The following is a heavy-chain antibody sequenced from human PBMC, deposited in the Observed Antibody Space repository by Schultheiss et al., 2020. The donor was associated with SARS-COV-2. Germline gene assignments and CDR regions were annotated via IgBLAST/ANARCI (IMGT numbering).Heavy chain of an antibody. Sequence: SETLSLTCTVSSGSISSGNYYWSWSWIRQRPGKGLEWIGHMYFSESTYFNPSLKSRAAISLDTSKNQLSLKLSSVTAADTAVYYCARRRGMDVWGQGTTVTVSS. CDR3: ARRRGMDV. CDR2: MYFSEST. V-gene: IGHV4-31*03. CDR1: SGSISSGNYY. J-gene: IGHJ6*02.